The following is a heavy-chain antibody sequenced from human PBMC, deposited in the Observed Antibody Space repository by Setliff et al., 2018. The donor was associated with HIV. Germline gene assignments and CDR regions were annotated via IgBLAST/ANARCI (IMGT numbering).Heavy chain of an antibody. D-gene: IGHD2-15*01. Sequence: SVKVSCKASGGTFTTITWVRQAPGQGLEWMGGVIPMYNTETYAQKFQDRLTITADTSTSTAYMELLSLRSEDTAIYYCATQTVAVGAPGYFDSWGQGTLVTVSS. CDR1: GGTFTT. CDR2: VIPMYNTE. V-gene: IGHV1-69*06. CDR3: ATQTVAVGAPGYFDS. J-gene: IGHJ4*02.